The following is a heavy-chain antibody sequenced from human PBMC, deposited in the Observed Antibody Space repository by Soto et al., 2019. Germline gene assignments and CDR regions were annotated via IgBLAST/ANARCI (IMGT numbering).Heavy chain of an antibody. CDR3: ARGVLH. CDR2: ISYSGST. CDR1: GGSISSGGYY. J-gene: IGHJ4*01. V-gene: IGHV4-31*03. Sequence: QVQLQESGPGLVQPSQTLSLTCTVSGGSISSGGYYWSWIRQHPGTGLEWDGNISYSGSTYYNTSLKSRVTISVDTSRNQFSLIVNSVTAADTAVYYCARGVLHWGQGTLVTVSS.